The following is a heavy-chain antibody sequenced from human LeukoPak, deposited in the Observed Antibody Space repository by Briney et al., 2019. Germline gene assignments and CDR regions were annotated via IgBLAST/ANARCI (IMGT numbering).Heavy chain of an antibody. CDR3: AKANYYYDSSGYIHYMDV. Sequence: PGGSLRLFCAASEFIFRNYGMHWVRQAPGKGLEWVAVISYDGSIKYYADSVKGRFTISRDNSKNTLYLQMNSLRAEDTAVYYCAKANYYYDSSGYIHYMDVWGKGTTVTVSS. J-gene: IGHJ6*03. D-gene: IGHD3-22*01. CDR1: EFIFRNYG. V-gene: IGHV3-30*18. CDR2: ISYDGSIK.